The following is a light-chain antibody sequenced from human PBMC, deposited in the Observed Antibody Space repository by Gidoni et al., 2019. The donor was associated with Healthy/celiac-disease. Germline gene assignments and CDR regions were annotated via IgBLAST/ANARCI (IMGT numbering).Light chain of an antibody. V-gene: IGLV3-1*01. CDR1: QLGDKY. CDR3: QAWDSSTVV. CDR2: QDS. Sequence: SYELTQPPSVSVSPGQTASITCSGDQLGDKYACWYQPKPGQSPVLVIYQDSKRPSGIPERFSGSNSGNTATLTISGTQAMDEADYYCQAWDSSTVVVGGGTKLTGL. J-gene: IGLJ2*01.